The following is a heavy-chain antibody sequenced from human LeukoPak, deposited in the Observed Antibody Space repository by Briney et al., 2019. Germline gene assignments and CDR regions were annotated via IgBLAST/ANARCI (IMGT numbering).Heavy chain of an antibody. CDR3: ARQVDTTMALPDY. J-gene: IGHJ4*02. Sequence: ASVKVSCKASGYTFTINGISWVRQAPGQGLEWMGWISAYSGNTNYAQKFRGRVTLTKDTSTSTVYMELRSLRSDDTAIYYCARQVDTTMALPDYWGQGTLVTVSS. CDR2: ISAYSGNT. D-gene: IGHD5-18*01. CDR1: GYTFTING. V-gene: IGHV1-18*01.